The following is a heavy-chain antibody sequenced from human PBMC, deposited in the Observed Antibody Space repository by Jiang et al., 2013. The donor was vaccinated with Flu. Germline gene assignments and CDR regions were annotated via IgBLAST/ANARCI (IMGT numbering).Heavy chain of an antibody. Sequence: LLKPSETLSLTCAVSGGSFSGAYWTWIRQPPGKGLEWIGEINYRGSTNYNPSLRSRLTLSINTSNNQFSLKLTSVTAADTAVYYCARGNAKGDGYNYYFDSWGQGTLVTVSS. CDR3: ARGNAKGDGYNYYFDS. CDR1: GGSFSGAY. D-gene: IGHD5-24*01. J-gene: IGHJ4*02. V-gene: IGHV4-34*01. CDR2: INYRGST.